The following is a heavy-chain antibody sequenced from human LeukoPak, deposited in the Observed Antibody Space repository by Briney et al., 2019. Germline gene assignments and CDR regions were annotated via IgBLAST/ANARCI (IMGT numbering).Heavy chain of an antibody. CDR2: IYPDHSDT. D-gene: IGHD2-8*01. CDR1: GYSFTSYW. V-gene: IGHV5-51*01. Sequence: NPGESLKISCKGSGYSFTSYWIGWVRQMPGKGLEWMGIIYPDHSDTRYSPSFEGQVIISVDKSISTAYLQWSSLKASDTATYYCARHGHCTNGVCYSNYYYYMDVWGKGTTVTVSS. J-gene: IGHJ6*03. CDR3: ARHGHCTNGVCYSNYYYYMDV.